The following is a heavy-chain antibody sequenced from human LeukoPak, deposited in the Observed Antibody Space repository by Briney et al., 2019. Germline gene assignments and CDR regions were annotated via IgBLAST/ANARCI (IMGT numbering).Heavy chain of an antibody. CDR2: ISYDGSNK. CDR3: AKGDYYDSSGYYYLLLGMDV. J-gene: IGHJ6*02. V-gene: IGHV3-30*18. CDR1: GFTFSSYG. Sequence: GGSLRLPCAASGFTFSSYGMHWVRQAPGKGLEWVAVISYDGSNKYYADSVKGRFTISRDNSKNTLYLQMNSLRAEDTAVYYCAKGDYYDSSGYYYLLLGMDVWGQGTTVTVSS. D-gene: IGHD3-22*01.